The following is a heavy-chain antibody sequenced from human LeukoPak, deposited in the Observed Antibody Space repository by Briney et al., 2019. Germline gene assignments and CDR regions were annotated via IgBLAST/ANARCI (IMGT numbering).Heavy chain of an antibody. J-gene: IGHJ4*02. D-gene: IGHD6-6*01. CDR3: ARCSGVFGSSGY. V-gene: IGHV3-21*01. CDR1: GFTFSSYS. CDR2: ISSGTGSYI. Sequence: GGSLRLSCAASGFTFSSYSMNWVRQAPGKGLEWVSTISSGTGSYIYYADSVRGRFTISRDNAKNSLYLQMNSLRAEDTAVYYCARCSGVFGSSGYWGQGTLVTVSS.